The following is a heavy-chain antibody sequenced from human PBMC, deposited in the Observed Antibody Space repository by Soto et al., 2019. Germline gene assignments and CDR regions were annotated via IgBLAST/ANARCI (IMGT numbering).Heavy chain of an antibody. CDR2: ISSDGDTI. J-gene: IGHJ6*02. CDR1: GFTFHEYA. Sequence: EVQLIESGGGWVQPGTSLRVSCAASGFTFHEYAMHWVRQAPGKGLEWVSGISSDGDTIAYADSVQGRVTVFRDNAKNSLYLQMHSLSAEDTALYYCTKGGYDLIYYFGMDVWGQGTTVTVSS. CDR3: TKGGYDLIYYFGMDV. D-gene: IGHD5-12*01. V-gene: IGHV3-9*01.